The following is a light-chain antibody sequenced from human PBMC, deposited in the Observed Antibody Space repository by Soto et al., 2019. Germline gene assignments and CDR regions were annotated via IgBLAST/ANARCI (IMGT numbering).Light chain of an antibody. CDR3: QKYGRSLPIT. CDR1: QSVTSSY. Sequence: EIVLTQSPGTLSLSPGERATLSCRSSQSVTSSYLAWYQQKPGQAPRLLIFGASSRATGIPDRFSGSVSGTDFTLTISRLEPEDFAVYYGQKYGRSLPITFGQGTRLEIK. J-gene: IGKJ5*01. V-gene: IGKV3-20*01. CDR2: GAS.